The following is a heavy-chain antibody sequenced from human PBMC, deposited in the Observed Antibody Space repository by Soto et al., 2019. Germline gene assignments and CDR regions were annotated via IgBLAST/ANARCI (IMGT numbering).Heavy chain of an antibody. CDR2: MNPNSGNT. V-gene: IGHV1-8*01. CDR3: ARGKDYDFWSGPHAFDI. J-gene: IGHJ3*02. D-gene: IGHD3-3*01. Sequence: ASVKVSCKASGYTFTSYDINWVRQATGQGLEWMGWMNPNSGNTGYAQKFQGRVTMTRNTSISTAYMELSSLRSEDTAVYYCARGKDYDFWSGPHAFDIWGQGTMVTVSS. CDR1: GYTFTSYD.